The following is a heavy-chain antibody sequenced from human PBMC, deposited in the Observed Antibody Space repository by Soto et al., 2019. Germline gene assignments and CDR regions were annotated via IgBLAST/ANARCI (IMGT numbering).Heavy chain of an antibody. Sequence: WIRQPPGKGLEWIGYIYHTGTTYYNMSLKSRVTISVDRSKNQFSLKLSSVTAADTAVYYCARRYGMDVWGQGTTVTVSS. CDR2: IYHTGTT. V-gene: IGHV4-30-2*01. J-gene: IGHJ6*02. CDR3: ARRYGMDV.